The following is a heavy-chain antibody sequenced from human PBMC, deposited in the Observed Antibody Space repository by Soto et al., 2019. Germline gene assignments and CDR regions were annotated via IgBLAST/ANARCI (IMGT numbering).Heavy chain of an antibody. V-gene: IGHV4-39*01. CDR2: IYYSGST. CDR1: GGSISSSSYY. D-gene: IGHD3-3*01. CDR3: ASVVFVVVIEYYYMDV. J-gene: IGHJ6*03. Sequence: SETLSLTCTVSGGSISSSSYYWGWIRQPPGKGLEWIGSIYYSGSTYYNPSLKSRVTISVDTSKNQFSLKLSSVTAADTAVYYCASVVFVVVIEYYYMDVWGKGTTVTVSS.